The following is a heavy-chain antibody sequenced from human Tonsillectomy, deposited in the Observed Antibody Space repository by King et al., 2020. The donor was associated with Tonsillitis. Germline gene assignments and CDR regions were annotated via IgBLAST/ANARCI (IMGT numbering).Heavy chain of an antibody. CDR1: GSTFNLAW. CDR2: IKSKTDGGTT. J-gene: IGHJ5*02. CDR3: AADEHFGSGLAP. D-gene: IGHD3-10*01. Sequence: DVQLVESGGGLVKPGGSLRLSCAASGSTFNLAWMSWVRQGPGKGLEWVGRIKSKTDGGTTDYAAPVKGRFAISRDDAKNTLYLQMNSLRTEDTAVYYCAADEHFGSGLAPWGPGTLVTVSS. V-gene: IGHV3-15*01.